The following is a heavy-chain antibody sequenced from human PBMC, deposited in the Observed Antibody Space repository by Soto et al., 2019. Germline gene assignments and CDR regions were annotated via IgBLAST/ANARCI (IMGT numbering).Heavy chain of an antibody. CDR2: RNPNSGNT. CDR1: GYSFTSYY. J-gene: IGHJ4*02. V-gene: IGHV1-8*01. D-gene: IGHD6-13*01. Sequence: QVQLVQSGAEVKKPGGSVKVACKASGYSFTSYYINWARQAPGQGLEWMGWRNPNSGNTGYAQKFQGRVTMTRNTSISTSYMELSTLTFEDTAVYYCARGYSSSWYSLGDWGQGTLVIVSS. CDR3: ARGYSSSWYSLGD.